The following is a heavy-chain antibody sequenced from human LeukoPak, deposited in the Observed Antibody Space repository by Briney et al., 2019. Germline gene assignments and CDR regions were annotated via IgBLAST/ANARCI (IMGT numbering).Heavy chain of an antibody. J-gene: IGHJ4*02. CDR1: GYIFTTYW. Sequence: GESLKISCKGSGYIFTTYWIGRVRQMPGKGPEWMGIIFPGDSDTLYSRSFEGQVTISADKSITTAYLQWSSLKASDTAIYYCATSESQTRFDYWGQGTLVTVSS. CDR2: IFPGDSDT. D-gene: IGHD1/OR15-1a*01. V-gene: IGHV5-51*01. CDR3: ATSESQTRFDY.